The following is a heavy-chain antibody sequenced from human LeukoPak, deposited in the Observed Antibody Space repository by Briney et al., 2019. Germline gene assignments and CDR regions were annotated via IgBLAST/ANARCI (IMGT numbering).Heavy chain of an antibody. J-gene: IGHJ4*02. CDR3: ASVPGIAVAGTDY. V-gene: IGHV3-21*01. Sequence: GGSLRLSCAASGFTFSSYSMNWVRQAPGKGLEWVSSISSSSSYIYYADSAKGRFTISRDNAKNSLYLQMNSLRAEDTAVYYCASVPGIAVAGTDYWGQGTLVTVSS. D-gene: IGHD6-19*01. CDR1: GFTFSSYS. CDR2: ISSSSSYI.